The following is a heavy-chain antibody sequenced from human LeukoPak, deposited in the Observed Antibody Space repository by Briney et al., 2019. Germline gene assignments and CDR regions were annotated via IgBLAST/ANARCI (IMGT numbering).Heavy chain of an antibody. CDR3: ARVRPGGYSGSYPSGY. J-gene: IGHJ4*02. Sequence: GPSVKVSCKATGYTFTGYYMHWVRQAPGQGLEWMGRINPNSGGTNYAQKFQGRVTMTRDTSISTAYMELSRLRSDDTAVYYCARVRPGGYSGSYPSGYWGQGTLVTVSS. D-gene: IGHD1-26*01. CDR2: INPNSGGT. CDR1: GYTFTGYY. V-gene: IGHV1-2*06.